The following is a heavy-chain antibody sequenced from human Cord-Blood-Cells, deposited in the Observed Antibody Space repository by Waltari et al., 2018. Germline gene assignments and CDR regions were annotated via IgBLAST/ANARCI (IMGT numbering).Heavy chain of an antibody. CDR2: INPNSGGK. Sequence: QVQLVQSGAEVKKPGASVKVSCKASGYTFTGYYMHWVRQAPGQGLEWMGWINPNSGGKNYAQKFQGRVTMTRDTSISTAYMELSRLRSDDTAVYYCARGSSIAARYYYYYMDVWGKGTTVTVSS. CDR3: ARGSSIAARYYYYYMDV. V-gene: IGHV1-2*02. CDR1: GYTFTGYY. D-gene: IGHD6-6*01. J-gene: IGHJ6*03.